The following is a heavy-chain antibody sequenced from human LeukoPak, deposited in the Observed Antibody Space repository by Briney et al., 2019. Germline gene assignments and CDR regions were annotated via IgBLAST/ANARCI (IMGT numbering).Heavy chain of an antibody. Sequence: NPGGSLRLSCAASGFTFSSYWMSWVRQAPGKGLEWVANIKQDGSEEYYVDSVKGRFTISRDNAKNLLYLQMNSLRAEDTAVYYCASRYSSSFWATPYFDYWGQGTLVTVSS. D-gene: IGHD6-6*01. J-gene: IGHJ4*02. CDR3: ASRYSSSFWATPYFDY. CDR1: GFTFSSYW. V-gene: IGHV3-7*01. CDR2: IKQDGSEE.